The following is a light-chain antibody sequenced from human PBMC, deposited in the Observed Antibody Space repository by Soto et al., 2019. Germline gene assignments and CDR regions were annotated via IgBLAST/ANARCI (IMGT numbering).Light chain of an antibody. J-gene: IGKJ1*01. V-gene: IGKV1-5*01. CDR3: QQYNSYSPT. Sequence: DIQMTQSPSTLSASVGDTVTVTCRASQSVSSWLAWCQQKPGKAPKLLIYDASSLESGVPSRFSGSGSGTDFTLTISSLHPDDFATYYCQQYNSYSPTFGLGTKV. CDR1: QSVSSW. CDR2: DAS.